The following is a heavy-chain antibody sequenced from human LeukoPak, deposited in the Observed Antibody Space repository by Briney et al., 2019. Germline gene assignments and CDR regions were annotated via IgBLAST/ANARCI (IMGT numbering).Heavy chain of an antibody. D-gene: IGHD1-26*01. Sequence: PSETLSLTCTVSGGSISSYYWTWIRQPAGKGLEWIGRIYTTGSTNYNPSLNSRVTMSVDTSKNQFSLKLSSVTAADTAVYYCANSPRVGATSAFDIWGQGTMVTVSS. CDR1: GGSISSYY. J-gene: IGHJ3*02. V-gene: IGHV4-4*07. CDR2: IYTTGST. CDR3: ANSPRVGATSAFDI.